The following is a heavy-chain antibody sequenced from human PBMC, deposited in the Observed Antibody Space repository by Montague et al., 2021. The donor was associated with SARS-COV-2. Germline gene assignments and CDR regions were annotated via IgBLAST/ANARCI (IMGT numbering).Heavy chain of an antibody. V-gene: IGHV3-48*02. Sequence: SLRLSCAASGFTFSSYSMNWVRQAPGKGLEWVSYISDSSSTIYYADSVKGRFTISRDNAKNSLYLQMNSLRDEDTAVYYCARDQVLWFGEHVVWGQGTLVTVSS. CDR2: ISDSSSTI. CDR3: ARDQVLWFGEHVV. CDR1: GFTFSSYS. J-gene: IGHJ4*02. D-gene: IGHD3-10*01.